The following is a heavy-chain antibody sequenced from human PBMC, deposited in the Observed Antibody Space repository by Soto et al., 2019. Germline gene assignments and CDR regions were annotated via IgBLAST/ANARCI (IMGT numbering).Heavy chain of an antibody. CDR2: IIPIFGTA. CDR1: GGTFSSYA. Sequence: QVQLVQSGAEVKKPGSSVKVSCKASGGTFSSYAISWVRQAPGQGLEWMGGIIPIFGTANYAQKFQGRVTITAGESTSTAYMELRSLRSEETAVYYCARTPRLYSSRWYVGAEPRDYCGQGTLVTVSS. CDR3: ARTPRLYSSRWYVGAEPRDY. J-gene: IGHJ4*02. V-gene: IGHV1-69*01. D-gene: IGHD6-13*01.